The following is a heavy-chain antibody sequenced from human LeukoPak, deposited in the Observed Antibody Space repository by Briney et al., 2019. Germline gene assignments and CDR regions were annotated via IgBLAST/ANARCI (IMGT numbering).Heavy chain of an antibody. CDR3: ARDMPRARYCSSTSCYLAFDI. D-gene: IGHD2-2*01. V-gene: IGHV4-59*01. Sequence: PSETLSLTCTVSGGAISSYYWSWVRQPPGKGLEWMGYVAYSGGTYYNPSLKSRVTISLDTSKRKFSLKLSSVTAADTAVYYCARDMPRARYCSSTSCYLAFDIWGQGTMVTVSS. CDR1: GGAISSYY. J-gene: IGHJ3*02. CDR2: VAYSGGT.